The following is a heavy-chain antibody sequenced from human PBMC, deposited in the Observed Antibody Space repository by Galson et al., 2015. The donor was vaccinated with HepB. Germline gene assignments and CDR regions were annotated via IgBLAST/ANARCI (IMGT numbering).Heavy chain of an antibody. J-gene: IGHJ4*02. CDR2: IRGRGTYI. CDR1: GFSFSNHD. V-gene: IGHV3-21*01. Sequence: SLRLSCAASGFSFSNHDFNWVRQAPGKGLEWVSSIRGRGTYIDYADSVRGRFTISRDNSKKSLFLQMNSLRAEDTALYYCARVFVGNSGYFDDWGQGTLVTGSS. CDR3: ARVFVGNSGYFDD. D-gene: IGHD4-23*01.